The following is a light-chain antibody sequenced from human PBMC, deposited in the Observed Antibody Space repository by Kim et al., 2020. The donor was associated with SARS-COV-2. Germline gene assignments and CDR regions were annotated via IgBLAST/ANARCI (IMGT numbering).Light chain of an antibody. V-gene: IGLV3-21*04. CDR2: YDT. Sequence: SYELTQPPSVSVAPGKTARITCGGNNIGSKSVHWYQQKPGQASVLVISYDTDRPSGIPERFSGSNSGDMATLTISRVEAGDEADYYCHVWDSSSDHWVFGGGTQLTVL. CDR1: NIGSKS. CDR3: HVWDSSSDHWV. J-gene: IGLJ3*02.